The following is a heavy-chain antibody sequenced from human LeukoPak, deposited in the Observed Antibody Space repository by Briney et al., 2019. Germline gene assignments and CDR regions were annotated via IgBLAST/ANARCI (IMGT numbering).Heavy chain of an antibody. CDR3: ARGTSGGGNDI. CDR1: GGPFSGYY. V-gene: IGHV4-34*01. CDR2: INHSGST. Sequence: SETLSLTCAVYGGPFSGYYWSWIRQPPGKGLEWIGEINHSGSTNYNPSLKSRVTISVDTSKNQFSLKLSSVTAADTAVYYCARGTSGGGNDIWGQGTMVTVSS. J-gene: IGHJ3*02. D-gene: IGHD2-15*01.